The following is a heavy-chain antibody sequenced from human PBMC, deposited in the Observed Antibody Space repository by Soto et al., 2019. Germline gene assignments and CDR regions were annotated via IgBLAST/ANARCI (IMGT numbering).Heavy chain of an antibody. CDR3: AKDLEAHIVVVTASYYGMDV. V-gene: IGHV3-30*18. CDR2: ISYDGSNK. Sequence: LRLSCAASGFTFSSYGMHWVRQAPGKGLEWVAVISYDGSNKYYADSVKGRFTISGDNSKNTLYLQMNSLRAEDTAVYYCAKDLEAHIVVVTASYYGMDVWGQGTTVTVSS. D-gene: IGHD2-21*02. CDR1: GFTFSSYG. J-gene: IGHJ6*02.